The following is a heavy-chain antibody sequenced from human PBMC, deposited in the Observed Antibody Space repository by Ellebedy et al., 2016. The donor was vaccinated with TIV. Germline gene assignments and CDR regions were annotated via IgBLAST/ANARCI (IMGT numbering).Heavy chain of an antibody. CDR3: AKDGDGYPREKTHFDY. Sequence: ASVKVSCXASGYTFTSYYMHWLRQAPGQGLEWMTIIDPRGGDTTYAQKFQGRVTVTRATSTSTVYMELSSLRSEDTAVYYCAKDGDGYPREKTHFDYWGQGTLVTVSS. CDR2: IDPRGGDT. V-gene: IGHV1-46*01. D-gene: IGHD5-18*01. J-gene: IGHJ4*02. CDR1: GYTFTSYY.